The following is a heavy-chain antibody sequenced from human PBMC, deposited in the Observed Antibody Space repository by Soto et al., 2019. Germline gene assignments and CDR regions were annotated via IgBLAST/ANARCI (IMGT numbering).Heavy chain of an antibody. Sequence: SETLSLTCTVSGGSVSSGSYYWSWIRQAPGKGLEWIGYIYYSGSTNYNPSLKSRVTISVDTSKNQFSLKLSSVTAADTAVYYCARVFRHYYDSSGYPDYWGQGTQVTVSS. CDR3: ARVFRHYYDSSGYPDY. V-gene: IGHV4-61*01. J-gene: IGHJ4*02. D-gene: IGHD3-22*01. CDR1: GGSVSSGSYY. CDR2: IYYSGST.